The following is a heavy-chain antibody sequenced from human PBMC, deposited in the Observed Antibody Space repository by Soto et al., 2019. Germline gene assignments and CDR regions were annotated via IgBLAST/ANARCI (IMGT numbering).Heavy chain of an antibody. D-gene: IGHD5-12*01. CDR1: GGTFSSYA. CDR3: ARDWDIGYPNWFDP. Sequence: SVKVSCKASGGTFSSYAISWVRQAPGQGLEWMGGIIPIFGTANYAQKFQGRVTITADESTSTAYMELSSLRSEDTAVYYCARDWDIGYPNWFDPWGQGTLVTVSS. CDR2: IIPIFGTA. V-gene: IGHV1-69*13. J-gene: IGHJ5*02.